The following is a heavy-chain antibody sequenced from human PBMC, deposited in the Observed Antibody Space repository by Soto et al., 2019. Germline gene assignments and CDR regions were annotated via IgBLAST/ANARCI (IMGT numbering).Heavy chain of an antibody. V-gene: IGHV5-51*01. J-gene: IGHJ6*02. Sequence: GESLKISCKGSGYSFTSYWIGWVRQMPGKGLEWMGIIYPGDSDTRYSPSFQGQVTISADKSISTAYLQWSSLKASDTAMYYCARLVEPQQLVPEGYYYGMDVWGQGTTVTVSS. CDR2: IYPGDSDT. D-gene: IGHD6-13*01. CDR1: GYSFTSYW. CDR3: ARLVEPQQLVPEGYYYGMDV.